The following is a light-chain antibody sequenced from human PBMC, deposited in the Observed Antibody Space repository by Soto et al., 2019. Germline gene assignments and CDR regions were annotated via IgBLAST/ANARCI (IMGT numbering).Light chain of an antibody. J-gene: IGKJ5*01. V-gene: IGKV1D-13*01. CDR2: HAS. CDR1: QSISSY. CDR3: QQLHDYPIT. Sequence: LSASVGDRVTITCRASQSISSYLNWYQQKPGTAPKLLIYHASTLESGVPSRFSGSGSGTDFTLTISSLQPEDFATYYCQQLHDYPITFGQGTRLEI.